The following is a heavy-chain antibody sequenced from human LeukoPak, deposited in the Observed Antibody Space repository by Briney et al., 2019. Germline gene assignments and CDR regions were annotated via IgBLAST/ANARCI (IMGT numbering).Heavy chain of an antibody. CDR3: AREGPTYSGYEAYYFDY. J-gene: IGHJ4*02. V-gene: IGHV4-39*07. D-gene: IGHD5-12*01. CDR2: IYYSGST. CDR1: GGSISSGGYY. Sequence: SETLSLTCTVSGGSISSGGYYWGWIRQPPGKGLEWIGSIYYSGSTYYNPSLKSRVTISVDTSKNQFSLKLSSVTAADTAVYYCAREGPTYSGYEAYYFDYWGQGTLVTVSS.